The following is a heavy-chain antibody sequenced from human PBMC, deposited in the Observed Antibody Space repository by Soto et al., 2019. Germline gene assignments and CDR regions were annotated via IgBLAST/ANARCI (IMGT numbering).Heavy chain of an antibody. CDR2: INHSGST. J-gene: IGHJ4*02. Sequence: PSETLSLTCAVYGGSFSGYYWSWIRQPPGKGLEWIGEINHSGSTNYNPSLKSRVTISVDTSKNQFSLKLSSVTAADTAVYYCARALKTAIDYWGQGTLVTVSS. CDR1: GGSFSGYY. CDR3: ARALKTAIDY. V-gene: IGHV4-34*01.